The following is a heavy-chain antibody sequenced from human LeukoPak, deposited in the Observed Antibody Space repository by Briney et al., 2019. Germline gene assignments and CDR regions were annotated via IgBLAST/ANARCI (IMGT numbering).Heavy chain of an antibody. CDR3: ARKKSGVVQYHYYFYMDV. CDR1: GFTFSSYW. J-gene: IGHJ6*03. D-gene: IGHD3-10*01. CDR2: INSDGSST. Sequence: PGGSLRLSCAASGFTFSSYWMHWVRQAPGKGLVCVSRINSDGSSTSYADSVKGRFTIYRDYAKNTLYLQMNSLRAEGPGLYYCARKKSGVVQYHYYFYMDVWGKGTTVTVSS. V-gene: IGHV3-74*01.